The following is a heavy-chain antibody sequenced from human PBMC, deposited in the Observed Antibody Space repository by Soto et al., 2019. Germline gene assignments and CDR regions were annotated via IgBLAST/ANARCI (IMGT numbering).Heavy chain of an antibody. CDR2: TYHSGTT. CDR1: GDSINNSHW. J-gene: IGHJ5*02. V-gene: IGHV4-4*02. CDR3: AREVNSSPARGPNWFDP. Sequence: QVQLQESGPGLVQPSGTLSLTCAVSGDSINNSHWWRWFRQTPGKGLEWIGETYHSGTTNYNPTLKNRVNISIDKSKNQFSLKMNSVTAADTAVYYCAREVNSSPARGPNWFDPWGQGTLVTVSS. D-gene: IGHD6-13*01.